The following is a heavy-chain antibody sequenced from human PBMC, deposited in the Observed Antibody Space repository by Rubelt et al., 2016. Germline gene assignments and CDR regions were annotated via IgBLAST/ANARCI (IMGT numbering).Heavy chain of an antibody. Sequence: EVQLVESGGGLVQPGRSLRLSCAASGFTFDDYAMHWVRQAPGKGLAWVSGISWNSGSIGYADLVKGRFTISRDNAKNSLYLQMNRLRAEDTASYYWAKGIRRWSVGYGMDVWGQGTTVTVAS. D-gene: IGHD4-23*01. J-gene: IGHJ6*02. CDR3: AKGIRRWSVGYGMDV. CDR1: GFTFDDYA. CDR2: ISWNSGSI. V-gene: IGHV3-9*01.